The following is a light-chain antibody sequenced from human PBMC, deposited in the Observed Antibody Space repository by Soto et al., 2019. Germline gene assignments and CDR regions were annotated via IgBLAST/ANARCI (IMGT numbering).Light chain of an antibody. V-gene: IGKV1-39*01. CDR1: ESVSTY. J-gene: IGKJ2*01. CDR3: QQRFTMPRT. CDR2: YAT. Sequence: DIQLTQSPSSLSASVGDRVTITCRASESVSTYLNWYQQKSGKAPNLVIYYATSLQNGVPSRFRGGGSGTEFTLTISSLQPEDFATYYCQQRFTMPRTFGQGTKLEI.